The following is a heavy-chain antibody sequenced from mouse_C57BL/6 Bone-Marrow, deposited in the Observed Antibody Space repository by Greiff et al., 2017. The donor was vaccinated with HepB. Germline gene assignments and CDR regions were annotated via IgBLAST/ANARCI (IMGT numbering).Heavy chain of an antibody. J-gene: IGHJ1*03. CDR1: GYTFTSYD. CDR2: IYPRDGST. Sequence: QVQLQQSGPELVKPGASVKLSCKASGYTFTSYDINWVKQRPGQGLEWIGWIYPRDGSTKYNEKFKGKATLTVETSSSTAYMELHSLTSEDSAVYFCARDRITTLVATPFYWYFDVWGTGTTVTVSS. CDR3: ARDRITTLVATPFYWYFDV. D-gene: IGHD1-1*01. V-gene: IGHV1-85*01.